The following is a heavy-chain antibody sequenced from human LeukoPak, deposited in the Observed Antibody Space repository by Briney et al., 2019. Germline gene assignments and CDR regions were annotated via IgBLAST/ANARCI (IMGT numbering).Heavy chain of an antibody. CDR1: GFSFSSYS. J-gene: IGHJ5*02. V-gene: IGHV3-21*01. Sequence: PGGSLRLSCAASGFSFSSYSMNWVRQAPGKALEWVSSISRSSSYIFYAGSVKGRFTISRDNAKNSLYLQMNSLRVEDTAVYYCARDRGNWFDPWGQGTLVTVSS. CDR2: ISRSSSYI. CDR3: ARDRGNWFDP.